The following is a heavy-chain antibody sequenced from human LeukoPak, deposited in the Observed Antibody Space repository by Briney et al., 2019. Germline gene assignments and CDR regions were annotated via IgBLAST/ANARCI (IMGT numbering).Heavy chain of an antibody. CDR1: GLSVSNTY. CDR2: LYYGGDT. Sequence: PGGSLRLSCAASGLSVSNTYMSWVRQAPGKGLEWISVLYYGGDTLYADSVKGRFTISSDKSKNTLYLQMNSLRPDDTAVYYCATEDAYSVHLWGQGTMVTVSS. D-gene: IGHD2-21*01. CDR3: ATEDAYSVHL. J-gene: IGHJ3*01. V-gene: IGHV3-66*02.